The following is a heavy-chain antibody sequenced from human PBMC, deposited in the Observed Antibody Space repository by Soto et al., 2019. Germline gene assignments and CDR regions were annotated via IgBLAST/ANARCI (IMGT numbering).Heavy chain of an antibody. Sequence: ASVKVSCKASGYSFTGYFTQWVRQAPGQGLEWMGWINLNSGGTNYAQKFQGRVTMTRDTSISTAYMELSSVTAADTAVYYCARGTQEKDYDFWSGRVLGGMDVWGQGTTVTVSS. J-gene: IGHJ6*02. D-gene: IGHD3-3*01. CDR2: INLNSGGT. V-gene: IGHV1-2*02. CDR3: ARGTQEKDYDFWSGRVLGGMDV. CDR1: GYSFTGYF.